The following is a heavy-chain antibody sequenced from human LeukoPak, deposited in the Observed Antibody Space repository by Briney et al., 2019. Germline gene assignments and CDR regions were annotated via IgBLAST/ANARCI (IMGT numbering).Heavy chain of an antibody. Sequence: SVKVSCKTSGVTFSSYPISWVRQAPGQGLVWMGGIIPVFGIVNYAQKFQGRVTITADKSTSTAYMELSSLRSEDTAVYYCAGVTVAGPGTFDIWGQGTMVTVSS. CDR2: IIPVFGIV. V-gene: IGHV1-69*10. D-gene: IGHD6-19*01. J-gene: IGHJ3*02. CDR1: GVTFSSYP. CDR3: AGVTVAGPGTFDI.